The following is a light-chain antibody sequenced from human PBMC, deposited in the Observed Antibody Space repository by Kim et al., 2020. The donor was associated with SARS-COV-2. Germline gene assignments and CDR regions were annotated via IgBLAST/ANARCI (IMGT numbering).Light chain of an antibody. CDR2: DND. J-gene: IGLJ3*02. V-gene: IGLV1-51*01. Sequence: QSVLTQPPSVSAAPGQKVTISCSGSSSNIGDHYVSWYQQVPGTAPKLLIYDNDKRPSGIPDRISGSKSGTSATLGITGLQTGDEADYYCATWDSSLSAGVFGGGTQLTVL. CDR3: ATWDSSLSAGV. CDR1: SSNIGDHY.